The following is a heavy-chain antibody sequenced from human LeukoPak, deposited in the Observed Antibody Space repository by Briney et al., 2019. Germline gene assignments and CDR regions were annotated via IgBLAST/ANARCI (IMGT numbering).Heavy chain of an antibody. CDR3: ARESWDLVVVPAAIHYYYYMDV. J-gene: IGHJ6*03. CDR1: GGSFSGYY. Sequence: SETLSLTCAVYGGSFSGYYWTWIRQTPEKGLEWIGEMNPRGSTNYNPSLKSRVTISVDTSKNQFSLKLSSVTAADTAVYYCARESWDLVVVPAAIHYYYYMDVWGKGTTVTVSS. D-gene: IGHD2-2*01. V-gene: IGHV4-34*01. CDR2: MNPRGST.